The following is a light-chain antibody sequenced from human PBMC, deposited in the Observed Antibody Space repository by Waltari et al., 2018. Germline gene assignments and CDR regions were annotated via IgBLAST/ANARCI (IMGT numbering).Light chain of an antibody. J-gene: IGLJ3*02. Sequence: QTVVTQEPSLTVSPGGTVTLTCASSTGAVTSGYYLSWFQQKPGQAPRALIYSTINKHSWTPARFSGSLLGGKAALTLLGVQPEDEAEYYCLLYYGGAWVFGGGAKLTVL. CDR2: STI. CDR3: LLYYGGAWV. V-gene: IGLV7-43*01. CDR1: TGAVTSGYY.